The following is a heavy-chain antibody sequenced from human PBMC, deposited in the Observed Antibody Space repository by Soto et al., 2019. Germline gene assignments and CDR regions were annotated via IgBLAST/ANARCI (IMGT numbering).Heavy chain of an antibody. Sequence: QVQLVESGGGVVQPGRSLRLSCAASGFTFSSYGMHWVRQAPGKGLEWVAVIWYDGSNKYYADSVKGRFTISRDNSKNTLYLQMNRLRAEDTAVYYCARDTARAMVRIYYGMDVWGQGPTVTVAS. CDR1: GFTFSSYG. D-gene: IGHD3-10*01. V-gene: IGHV3-33*01. J-gene: IGHJ6*02. CDR3: ARDTARAMVRIYYGMDV. CDR2: IWYDGSNK.